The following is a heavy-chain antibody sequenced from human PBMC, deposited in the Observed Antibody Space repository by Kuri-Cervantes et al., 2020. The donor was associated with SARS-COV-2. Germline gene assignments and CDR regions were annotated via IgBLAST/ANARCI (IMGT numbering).Heavy chain of an antibody. J-gene: IGHJ4*02. CDR2: INPTGGT. CDR1: GYTFTDYY. CDR3: ARNRRTGGYSYGFDL. V-gene: IGHV1-2*02. Sequence: ALVKVSCKASGYTFTDYYMHWVRQAPGQGPEWMGWINPTGGTNSAQRFQGRVTMTRDTSTSTVHMELSRLRFDDTAVFYCARNRRTGGYSYGFDLWGQGTLVTVSS. D-gene: IGHD5-18*01.